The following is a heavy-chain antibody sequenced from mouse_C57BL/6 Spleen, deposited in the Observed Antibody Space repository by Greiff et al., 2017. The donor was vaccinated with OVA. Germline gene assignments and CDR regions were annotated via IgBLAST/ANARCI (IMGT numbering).Heavy chain of an antibody. J-gene: IGHJ4*01. CDR1: GFTFSDYG. D-gene: IGHD2-3*01. Sequence: EVQGVESGGGLVKPGGSLKLSCAASGFTFSDYGMHWVRQAPEKGLEWVAYISSGSSTIYYADTVKGRFTISRDNAKNTLFLQMTSLRSEDTAMYYCARHAYDGYYYAMDYWGQGTSVTVSS. CDR2: ISSGSSTI. V-gene: IGHV5-17*01. CDR3: ARHAYDGYYYAMDY.